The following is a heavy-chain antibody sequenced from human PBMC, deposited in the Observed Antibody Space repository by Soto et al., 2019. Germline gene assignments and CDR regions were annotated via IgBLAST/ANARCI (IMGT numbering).Heavy chain of an antibody. CDR1: GFSLSTSGVG. D-gene: IGHD2-21*01. V-gene: IGHV2-5*02. Sequence: QITLKESGPTLVKPTQTLTLTCTFSGFSLSTSGVGVGWIRQPPGKALEWLALIFWDDDKRYSPSLKSRLTITKDSSKNLVVHTMTNMDPVDTATYYCAHREVVIAPIWFDPWGQGTLVTVS. CDR3: AHREVVIAPIWFDP. J-gene: IGHJ5*02. CDR2: IFWDDDK.